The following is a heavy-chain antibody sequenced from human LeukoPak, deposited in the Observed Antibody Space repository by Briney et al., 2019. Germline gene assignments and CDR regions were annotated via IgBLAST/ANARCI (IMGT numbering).Heavy chain of an antibody. CDR2: ISSHSSTI. CDR3: ARGYCSGGSCYAGAGY. V-gene: IGHV3-48*02. Sequence: GESLRLSCAASGFIFSTYSMYWVRQAPGKGLECVSYISSHSSTIYYADSVKGRFTISRDNAKNSLYLQMNSLRDEDTAVYYCARGYCSGGSCYAGAGYWGQGTLVTVSS. J-gene: IGHJ4*02. D-gene: IGHD2-15*01. CDR1: GFIFSTYS.